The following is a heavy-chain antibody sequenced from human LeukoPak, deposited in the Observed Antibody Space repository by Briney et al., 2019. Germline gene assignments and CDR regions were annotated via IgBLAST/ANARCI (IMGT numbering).Heavy chain of an antibody. CDR3: ASLPAATGAHAFDI. V-gene: IGHV1-46*01. Sequence: EASVKVSCKASGYTFTSYYMRWVRQAPGQGLEWMGIINPSGGSTNYAQKFQGRVTMTRDTSTSTVYMELSGLRSEDTALYYCASLPAATGAHAFDIWGQGTMVIVSS. D-gene: IGHD2-2*01. J-gene: IGHJ3*02. CDR2: INPSGGST. CDR1: GYTFTSYY.